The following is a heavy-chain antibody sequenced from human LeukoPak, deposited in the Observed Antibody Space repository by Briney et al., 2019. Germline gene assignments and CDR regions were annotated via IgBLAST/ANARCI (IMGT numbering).Heavy chain of an antibody. Sequence: GGSLRLSCAASGFTFSSYEMNWVRQAPGKGLEWVSYISSSGSTIYYADPVKGRFTISRDNYKNTLYLQMNSLRAEDTAVYYCAKGAKRVVGATTHWFDPWGQGTLVTVSS. J-gene: IGHJ5*02. D-gene: IGHD1-26*01. CDR2: ISSSGSTI. CDR1: GFTFSSYE. CDR3: AKGAKRVVGATTHWFDP. V-gene: IGHV3-48*03.